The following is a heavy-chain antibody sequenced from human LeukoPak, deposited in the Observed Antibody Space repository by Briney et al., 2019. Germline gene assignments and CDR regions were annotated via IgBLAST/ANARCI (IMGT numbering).Heavy chain of an antibody. V-gene: IGHV3-23*01. CDR3: ARTGVGGGYRFDY. CDR1: GFTFSSYA. Sequence: GGSLRLSCAASGFTFSSYAMHWVRQAPGKGLEWVSGISGSGGSTYYADSVRGRFTISRDNFKNTLDVQMSSLGVEDTAIYYCARTGVGGGYRFDYWGQGTLVTVSS. D-gene: IGHD1-26*01. J-gene: IGHJ4*02. CDR2: ISGSGGST.